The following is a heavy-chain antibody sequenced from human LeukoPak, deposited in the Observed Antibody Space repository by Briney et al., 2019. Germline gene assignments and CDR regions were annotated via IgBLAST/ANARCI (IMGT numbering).Heavy chain of an antibody. CDR3: ARAPVTEDIVLMVYASDAFDI. CDR1: GYTFTGYY. D-gene: IGHD2-8*01. CDR2: INPSGGST. J-gene: IGHJ3*02. V-gene: IGHV1-46*01. Sequence: ASVKVSCKASGYTFTGYYMHWVRQAPGQGLEWMGIINPSGGSTSYAQKFQGRVTMTRDMSTSTVYMELSSLRSEDTAVYYCARAPVTEDIVLMVYASDAFDIWGQGTMVTVSS.